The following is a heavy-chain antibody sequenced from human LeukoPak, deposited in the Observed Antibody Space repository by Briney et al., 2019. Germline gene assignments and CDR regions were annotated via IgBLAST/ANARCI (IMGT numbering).Heavy chain of an antibody. J-gene: IGHJ3*02. CDR1: GYTFTSYA. D-gene: IGHD3-22*01. CDR2: IIPIFHTA. Sequence: SVKVSCKASGYTFTSYAISWVRQAPGQGLEWMGGIIPIFHTADYAQKFQGRVTITADESTSTVYMELSRLRSEDTAMYYCARTYYYDSSGYPVQVSDAFDIWGQGTMVTVSS. V-gene: IGHV1-69*13. CDR3: ARTYYYDSSGYPVQVSDAFDI.